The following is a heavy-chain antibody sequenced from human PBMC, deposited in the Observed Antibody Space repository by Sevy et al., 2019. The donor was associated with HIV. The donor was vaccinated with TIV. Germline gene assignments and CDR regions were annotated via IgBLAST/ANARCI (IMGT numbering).Heavy chain of an antibody. CDR3: ARAPLAPGDYNFDY. D-gene: IGHD4-17*01. V-gene: IGHV4-34*01. CDR1: GGSFSGYY. Sequence: SETLSLTCAVYGGSFSGYYWGWIRQPPGKGLEWIGEINHSGSTNYNPSLKSRVTISVDTSKNQFSLKLSSVTAADTAVYYCARAPLAPGDYNFDYWGQGTLVTVSS. CDR2: INHSGST. J-gene: IGHJ4*02.